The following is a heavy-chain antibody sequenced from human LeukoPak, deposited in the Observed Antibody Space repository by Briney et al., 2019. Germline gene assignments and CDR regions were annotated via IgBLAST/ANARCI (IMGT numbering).Heavy chain of an antibody. V-gene: IGHV1-3*03. CDR3: ARGESDSGVDY. Sequence: EASVNVSCKASGYTFTSYAMHWVRQAPGQRLEWMGWINAGNGNTKYSQEFQGRVTITRDTSASTAYMELSSLRSEDMAVYYCARGESDSGVDYWGQGTLVTVSS. D-gene: IGHD3-10*01. CDR2: INAGNGNT. CDR1: GYTFTSYA. J-gene: IGHJ4*02.